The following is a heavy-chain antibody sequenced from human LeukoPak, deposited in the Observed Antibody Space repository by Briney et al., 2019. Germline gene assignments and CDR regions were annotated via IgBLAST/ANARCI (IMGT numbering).Heavy chain of an antibody. CDR2: INQDGGVT. J-gene: IGHJ4*02. Sequence: PGGSLRLSCVGSRLTLSQYWMRWVGQAPGKGVEWVAHINQDGGVTNYVDSVKARFTVSRDNAKNSLYLHMNNLRVEDTAVYYCARERSGWYERWLDYGGQGTLVTVS. D-gene: IGHD6-19*01. CDR3: ARERSGWYERWLDY. V-gene: IGHV3-7*01. CDR1: RLTLSQYW.